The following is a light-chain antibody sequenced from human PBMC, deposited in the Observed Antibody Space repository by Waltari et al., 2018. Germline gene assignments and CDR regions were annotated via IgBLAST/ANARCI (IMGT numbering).Light chain of an antibody. CDR1: QSLGTR. V-gene: IGKV3-15*01. CDR3: EQYIIWPPT. Sequence: EIVMTQSPATLSVSLGERATLSCRASQSLGTRLAWYQQKPGQPPRLLIYDATTRATGFPARFSGSGAGTQFTLTISSLQSEDFAVYYCEQYIIWPPTFGGGTRVESK. J-gene: IGKJ4*01. CDR2: DAT.